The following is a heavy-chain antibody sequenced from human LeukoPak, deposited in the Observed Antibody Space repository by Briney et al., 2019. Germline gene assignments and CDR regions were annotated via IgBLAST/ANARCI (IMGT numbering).Heavy chain of an antibody. CDR3: SGGGITFGGVLAF. D-gene: IGHD3-16*02. CDR2: ILIAGST. J-gene: IGHJ4*02. Sequence: GGSLRLSCAASGFTVSNNYMTWVRQAPGKGLEWVSVILIAGSTYYADSLRGRFTISRDNSKNTVYLQMNSLRVEDTAIYYCSGGGITFGGVLAFWGQGTLVTVSS. V-gene: IGHV3-66*01. CDR1: GFTVSNNY.